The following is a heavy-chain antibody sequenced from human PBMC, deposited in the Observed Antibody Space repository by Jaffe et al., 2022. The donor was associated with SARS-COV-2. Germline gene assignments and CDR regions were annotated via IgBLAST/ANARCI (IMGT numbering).Heavy chain of an antibody. Sequence: QVQLVQSGAEVKKPGSSVKVSCKAAGGTFSSHTFNWVRQAPGHGPEWMGGIIPIFATPNYAQMFQGRVTITADESSSTAYMELTSLRSEDTAVYYCALNRRYCATNCPFEFWGQGTLVTVSS. CDR1: GGTFSSHT. CDR2: IIPIFATP. CDR3: ALNRRYCATNCPFEF. J-gene: IGHJ4*02. D-gene: IGHD1-26*01. V-gene: IGHV1-69*01.